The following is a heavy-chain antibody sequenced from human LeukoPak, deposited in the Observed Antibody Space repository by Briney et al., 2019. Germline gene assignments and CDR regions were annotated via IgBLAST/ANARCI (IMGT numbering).Heavy chain of an antibody. CDR3: ARLDRSSYSGSYSTFDY. Sequence: PGGSLRLSCAASGFTVSRNYMSWVRQAPGKGLEWVSVIYSGGSTYYADSVKGRFTISRDNSKNTLYLQMNSLRAEDTAVYYCARLDRSSYSGSYSTFDYWGQGTLVTVSS. J-gene: IGHJ4*02. V-gene: IGHV3-53*01. CDR1: GFTVSRNY. CDR2: IYSGGST. D-gene: IGHD1-26*01.